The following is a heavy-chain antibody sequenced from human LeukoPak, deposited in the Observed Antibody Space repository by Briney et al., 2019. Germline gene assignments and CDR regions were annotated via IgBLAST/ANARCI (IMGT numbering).Heavy chain of an antibody. CDR1: DGSISSGDHY. Sequence: PSQTLSLTCTVSDGSISSGDHYWNWIRQHPGKGLEWMGYIYYSGSTYYNPSLKSRVTISVDTSKNQFSLKLSSVTAADTAVYYCVSRQQLVQGAFDIWGQGTMVTVSS. CDR2: IYYSGST. J-gene: IGHJ3*02. D-gene: IGHD6-13*01. CDR3: VSRQQLVQGAFDI. V-gene: IGHV4-31*03.